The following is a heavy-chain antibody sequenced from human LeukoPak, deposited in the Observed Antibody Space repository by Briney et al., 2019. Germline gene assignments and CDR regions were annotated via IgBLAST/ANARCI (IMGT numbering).Heavy chain of an antibody. CDR2: IYYSGST. CDR3: ARHIDGFDI. V-gene: IGHV4-39*01. Sequence: PPETLSLTCTVSGGSISSSLYCWGWIRQPPRKGLEWIGSIYYSGSTYYNPSLKSRVTISVDTSKNQFSLKLSSVTAADTAVYYCARHIDGFDIWGQGTMVTVSS. J-gene: IGHJ3*02. CDR1: GGSISSSLYC.